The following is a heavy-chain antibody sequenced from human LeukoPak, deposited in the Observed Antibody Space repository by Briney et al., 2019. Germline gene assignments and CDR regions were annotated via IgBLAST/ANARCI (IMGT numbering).Heavy chain of an antibody. CDR1: GYSFTNYY. J-gene: IGHJ4*02. CDR3: ARTGGYYFDY. CDR2: INPSGGST. Sequence: ASVKVSCKASGYSFTNYYMHWVRQAPGQGLEWMGMINPSGGSTTYAQKFQGRVTMTRDMSTSTVYMELSSLTSEDTAVYYCARTGGYYFDYWGQGTLVTVSS. V-gene: IGHV1-46*01. D-gene: IGHD3-10*01.